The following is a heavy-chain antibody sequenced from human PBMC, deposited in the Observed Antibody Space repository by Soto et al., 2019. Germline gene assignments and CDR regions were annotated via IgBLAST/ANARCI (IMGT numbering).Heavy chain of an antibody. D-gene: IGHD6-6*01. CDR1: GFLFSGYA. CDR3: ARGRGLAARPQHLDH. CDR2: ISYDGKEK. Sequence: QVQLVESGGGVVQPGGSLRLSCATSGFLFSGYAMHWVRQTPGKGLEWVAVISYDGKEKYYADSAEGRFTISRESSGVTPDLQMSRPGVEDTAVYYCARGRGLAARPQHLDHWGQGTLVTVSS. V-gene: IGHV3-30*04. J-gene: IGHJ4*02.